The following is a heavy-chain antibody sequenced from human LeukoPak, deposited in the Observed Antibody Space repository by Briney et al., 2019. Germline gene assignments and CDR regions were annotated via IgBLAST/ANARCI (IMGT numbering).Heavy chain of an antibody. Sequence: SETLSLTCTVSGGSFSSSSYYWGCIRQPQGKGLEWIESIYYSGSTYYNPSLKSRVTISVDTSKNQFSLKLSSVTAADTAVYYCARGAYYYERSVHVDYWGQGTLVTVSS. CDR3: ARGAYYYERSVHVDY. J-gene: IGHJ4*02. CDR1: GGSFSSSSYY. CDR2: IYYSGST. V-gene: IGHV4-39*07. D-gene: IGHD3-22*01.